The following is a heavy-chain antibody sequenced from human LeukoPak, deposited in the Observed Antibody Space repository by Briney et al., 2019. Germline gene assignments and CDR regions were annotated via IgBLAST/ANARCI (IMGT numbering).Heavy chain of an antibody. CDR1: GFTFSSYA. V-gene: IGHV3-30-3*01. Sequence: PGRSLRLSCAASGFTFSSYAMHWVRQAPGKGLEWVAVISYDGSNKYYADSVKGRFTISRDNSKNTLYLQMNSLRAEDTAVYYCARDGYHYWGQGTLVTVSS. CDR3: ARDGYHY. J-gene: IGHJ4*02. CDR2: ISYDGSNK. D-gene: IGHD5-12*01.